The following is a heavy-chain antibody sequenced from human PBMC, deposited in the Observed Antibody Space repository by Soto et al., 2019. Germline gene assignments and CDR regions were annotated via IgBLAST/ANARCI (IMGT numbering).Heavy chain of an antibody. J-gene: IGHJ4*02. V-gene: IGHV3-23*01. Sequence: GGSLRLSCAASGFTFSSYAMSWVRQAPGKGLEWVSAISGSGGSTYYADSVKGRFTISRDNSKNTLYLQMNSLRAEDTAVYYCAKDRGGWRGSGYYYGYFDYWGQGTLVTVSS. CDR2: ISGSGGST. D-gene: IGHD3-22*01. CDR1: GFTFSSYA. CDR3: AKDRGGWRGSGYYYGYFDY.